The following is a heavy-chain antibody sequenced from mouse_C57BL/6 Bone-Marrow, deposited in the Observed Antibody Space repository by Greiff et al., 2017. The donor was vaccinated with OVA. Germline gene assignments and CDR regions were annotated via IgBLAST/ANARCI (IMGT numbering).Heavy chain of an antibody. J-gene: IGHJ2*01. D-gene: IGHD1-1*01. CDR3: TTDYGSSY. Sequence: EVQLQQPGAELVRPGASVKLSCTASGFNIKDDYMHWVKQRPEQGLEWIGWIDPENGDTEYASKFQGKATITADTASNTAYLQLSSLTSEDTAVYYCTTDYGSSYWGQGTTLTVSS. CDR1: GFNIKDDY. V-gene: IGHV14-4*01. CDR2: IDPENGDT.